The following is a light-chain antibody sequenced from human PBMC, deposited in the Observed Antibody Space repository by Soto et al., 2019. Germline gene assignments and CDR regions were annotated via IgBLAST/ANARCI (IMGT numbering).Light chain of an antibody. V-gene: IGLV1-47*01. CDR1: SSNIGSNY. Sequence: SALTQPPSASGTPGQRVTNSCSGSSSNIGSNYVYWYQQLPGTAPKLLIYRNNQRPSGVPDRFSGSKSGTSASLAISGLRSEDEADYYCAAWDDSLSGQVFGTGTKVTVL. CDR3: AAWDDSLSGQV. CDR2: RNN. J-gene: IGLJ1*01.